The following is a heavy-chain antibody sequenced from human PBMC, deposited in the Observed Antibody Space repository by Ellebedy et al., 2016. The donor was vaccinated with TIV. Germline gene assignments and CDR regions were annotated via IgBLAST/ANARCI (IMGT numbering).Heavy chain of an antibody. V-gene: IGHV3-23*01. J-gene: IGHJ6*02. CDR3: AKIISPFWSGPYGMDV. CDR2: ISGSGGST. D-gene: IGHD3-3*01. CDR1: GFTFSSYA. Sequence: GGSLRLSXAASGFTFSSYAMSWVRQAPGKGLEWVSAISGSGGSTYYADSVKGRFTISRDNSKNTLYLQMNSLRAEDTAVYYCAKIISPFWSGPYGMDVWGQGTTVTVSS.